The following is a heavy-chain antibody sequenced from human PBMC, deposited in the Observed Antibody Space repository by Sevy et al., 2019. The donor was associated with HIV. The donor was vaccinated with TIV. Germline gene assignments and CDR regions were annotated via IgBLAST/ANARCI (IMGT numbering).Heavy chain of an antibody. CDR1: GFTFKSYD. Sequence: GGSLRLSCAASGFTFKSYDMHWVRQAPGKGLEWVTFIRNDGSTKYYADSVRGRFTASRDNSKNTLYLHMNSLRPEDTAVYYCVKGPHPAVTTSYALDVWGQGTTVTVSS. D-gene: IGHD4-17*01. J-gene: IGHJ6*02. CDR3: VKGPHPAVTTSYALDV. V-gene: IGHV3-30*02. CDR2: IRNDGSTK.